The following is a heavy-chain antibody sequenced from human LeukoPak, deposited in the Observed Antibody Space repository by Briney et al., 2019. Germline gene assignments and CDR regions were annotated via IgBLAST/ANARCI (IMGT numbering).Heavy chain of an antibody. V-gene: IGHV1-2*02. Sequence: APVKVSCKASGYTFTGYYMHWVRQAPGQGLEWMGWINPNSGGTNYAQKFQGRVTMTRDTSISTAYMELSRLRSDDTAVYYCARDYYYDSSGYYDYWGQGTLVTVSS. D-gene: IGHD3-22*01. CDR2: INPNSGGT. CDR3: ARDYYYDSSGYYDY. CDR1: GYTFTGYY. J-gene: IGHJ4*02.